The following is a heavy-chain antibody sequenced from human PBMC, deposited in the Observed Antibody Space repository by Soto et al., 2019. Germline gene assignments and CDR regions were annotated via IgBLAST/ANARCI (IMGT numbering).Heavy chain of an antibody. CDR3: AKDSCNLDYDSSGTRRPHFDY. Sequence: GGSLRLSCAASGFTFSSYGMHWVRQAPGKGLEWVAVIWYDGSNKYYADSVKGRFTISRDNSKNTLYLQMSSLRAEDTAVYSCAKDSCNLDYDSSGTRRPHFDYWGQGTLVTVSS. J-gene: IGHJ4*02. CDR2: IWYDGSNK. D-gene: IGHD3-22*01. V-gene: IGHV3-33*06. CDR1: GFTFSSYG.